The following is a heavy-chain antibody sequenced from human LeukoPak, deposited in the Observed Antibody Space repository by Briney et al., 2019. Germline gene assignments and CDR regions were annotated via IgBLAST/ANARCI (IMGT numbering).Heavy chain of an antibody. Sequence: GASVKVSCKASGYTFTSYAMNWVRQAPGQGLEWMGWINTNTGNPTYAQGFTGRFVFSLDTSVSTAYLQISSLKAEDTAVYYCARGGGRRVETCSSTSCYVYYFDYWGQGTLVTVSS. D-gene: IGHD2-2*01. CDR3: ARGGGRRVETCSSTSCYVYYFDY. CDR2: INTNTGNP. CDR1: GYTFTSYA. J-gene: IGHJ4*02. V-gene: IGHV7-4-1*02.